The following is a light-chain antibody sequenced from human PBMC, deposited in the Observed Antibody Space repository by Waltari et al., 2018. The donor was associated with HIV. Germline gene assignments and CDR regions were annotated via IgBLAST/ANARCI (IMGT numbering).Light chain of an antibody. Sequence: QSALTQPASVSGSPGQSITISCTGTSSDLGGYNYVSWYQQPPGKAPKLIIYDVSKRPSGVSNRFSGSKSGNTASLTISGLQAEDEADYYCCSYAGSSTHVVFGGGTKLTVL. V-gene: IGLV2-23*02. J-gene: IGLJ2*01. CDR2: DVS. CDR3: CSYAGSSTHVV. CDR1: SSDLGGYNY.